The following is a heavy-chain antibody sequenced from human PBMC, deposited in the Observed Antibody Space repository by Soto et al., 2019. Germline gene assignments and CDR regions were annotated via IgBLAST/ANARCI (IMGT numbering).Heavy chain of an antibody. Sequence: GASVKVSCKASGYTFTNYGINWVRQAPGQGLEWLGWVSAYSGDRGYAQQVQARVIMTRDTSTTTAYMELSGLRSEDTAVYFCAKWGQNPASGPNFDYWGQGTQVTVSS. J-gene: IGHJ4*02. CDR3: AKWGQNPASGPNFDY. CDR1: GYTFTNYG. CDR2: VSAYSGDR. V-gene: IGHV1-18*01. D-gene: IGHD6-13*01.